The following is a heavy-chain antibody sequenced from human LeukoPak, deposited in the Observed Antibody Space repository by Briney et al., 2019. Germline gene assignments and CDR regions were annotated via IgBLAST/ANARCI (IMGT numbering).Heavy chain of an antibody. CDR2: IDWDDDK. J-gene: IGHJ4*02. D-gene: IGHD4-17*01. CDR3: ARSTRTTVTTYYFDY. CDR1: GFSLSTSGMC. V-gene: IGHV2-70*11. Sequence: SGPALVKPTQTLTLTCTFSGFSLSTSGMCVSWIRQPPGKALEWLARIDWDDDKYYSTSLKTRLTISKDTSKNQVVLTMTNMDLVDTATYYCARSTRTTVTTYYFDYWGQGTLVTVSS.